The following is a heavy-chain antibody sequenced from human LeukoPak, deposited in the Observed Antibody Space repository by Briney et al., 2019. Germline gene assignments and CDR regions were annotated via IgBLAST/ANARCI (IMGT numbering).Heavy chain of an antibody. CDR2: IYYSGST. CDR1: GGSISSYY. D-gene: IGHD2-21*02. CDR3: ARDGGDDEPYFDY. V-gene: IGHV4-59*01. Sequence: SETLSLTCTVSGGSISSYYWSWIRQPPGKGLEWIGYIYYSGSTNYNPSLKSRVTISVDTSKNQFSLKLSSVTAADTAVYYCARDGGDDEPYFDYWGQGTLVTVSS. J-gene: IGHJ4*02.